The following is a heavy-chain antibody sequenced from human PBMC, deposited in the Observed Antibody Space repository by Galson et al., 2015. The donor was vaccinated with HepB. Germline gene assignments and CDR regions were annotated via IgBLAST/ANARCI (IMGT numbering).Heavy chain of an antibody. CDR2: ISSSSSYI. CDR1: GFTFSSYS. CDR3: AKESVSCSGGSCYDAFDI. V-gene: IGHV3-21*04. D-gene: IGHD2-15*01. Sequence: SLRLSCAASGFTFSSYSMNWVRQAPGKGLEWVSSISSSSSYIYYADSVKGRFTISRDNAKNSLYLQMNSLRAEDTAVYYCAKESVSCSGGSCYDAFDIWGQGTMVTVSS. J-gene: IGHJ3*02.